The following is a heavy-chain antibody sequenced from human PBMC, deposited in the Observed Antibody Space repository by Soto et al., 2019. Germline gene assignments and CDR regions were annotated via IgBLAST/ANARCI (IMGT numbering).Heavy chain of an antibody. V-gene: IGHV4-31*03. Sequence: QVQLQESGPGLVKPSQTLSLTCSVSGDSIRGGGHYWNWIRQFPGKGLEWIGYVYHSGSTHYNPSLRGRLTISIDKSTNQFSLRLISVTAADTALYYCARDTGLAPTVWGYWGHGTQVTVSS. J-gene: IGHJ4*03. D-gene: IGHD7-27*01. CDR2: VYHSGST. CDR3: ARDTGLAPTVWGY. CDR1: GDSIRGGGHY.